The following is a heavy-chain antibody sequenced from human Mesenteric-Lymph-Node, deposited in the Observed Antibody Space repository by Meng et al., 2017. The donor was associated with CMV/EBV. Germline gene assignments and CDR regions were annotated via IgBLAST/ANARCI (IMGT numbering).Heavy chain of an antibody. CDR1: GFTFSNYA. CDR3: AKNAKLSSGYFDY. J-gene: IGHJ4*02. D-gene: IGHD6-6*01. Sequence: GESLKISCAASGFTFSNYAMSWVRQAPGKGLEWVSVISGSGVGTYSADSVKGRFTISRDNSKNTLYLQMNSLRAEDTAVYYCAKNAKLSSGYFDYWGQGTLVTVSS. V-gene: IGHV3-23*01. CDR2: ISGSGVGT.